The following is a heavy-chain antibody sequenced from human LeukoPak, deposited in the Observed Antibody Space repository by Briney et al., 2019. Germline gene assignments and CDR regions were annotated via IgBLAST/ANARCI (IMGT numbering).Heavy chain of an antibody. CDR1: GGSFSGYY. J-gene: IGHJ4*02. Sequence: SETLSLTCGVYGGSFSGYYWSWIRQTPGKGLEWIGEINHRRSTNYSPSFKTRVTMSVGTSKNQISLMLNSVTAADTAVYYCARGSRGYSYGYHRDWGQGTLVTVSS. CDR2: INHRRST. V-gene: IGHV4-34*01. D-gene: IGHD5-18*01. CDR3: ARGSRGYSYGYHRD.